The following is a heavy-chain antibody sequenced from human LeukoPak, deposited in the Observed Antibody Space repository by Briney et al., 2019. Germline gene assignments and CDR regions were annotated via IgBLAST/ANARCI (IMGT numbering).Heavy chain of an antibody. V-gene: IGHV3-66*01. D-gene: IGHD3-22*01. Sequence: GGSLRLSCAASGFTVSSNYMSWVRQAPGKGLEWVSVIYSGGSTYYADSVKGRFTISRDNSKNTLYLQMNSLRAEDTAVYYCARAYYYDSSGYYYFGVAFDIWGQGTMVTVSS. CDR2: IYSGGST. CDR1: GFTVSSNY. CDR3: ARAYYYDSSGYYYFGVAFDI. J-gene: IGHJ3*02.